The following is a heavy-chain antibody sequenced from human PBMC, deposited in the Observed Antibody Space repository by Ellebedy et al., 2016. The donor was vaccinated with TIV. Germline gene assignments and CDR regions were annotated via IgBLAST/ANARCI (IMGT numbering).Heavy chain of an antibody. CDR2: ISSSGSTI. D-gene: IGHD3-22*01. Sequence: GESLKISCAASGSTFSDYYMSWIRQAPGKGLKWVSYISSSGSTIYYADSVKGRFTISRDNAKNSLYLQMNSLRAEDTAVYYCAREPSYYDSSGYYNDWYFDLWGRGTLVTVSS. V-gene: IGHV3-11*01. CDR1: GSTFSDYY. CDR3: AREPSYYDSSGYYNDWYFDL. J-gene: IGHJ2*01.